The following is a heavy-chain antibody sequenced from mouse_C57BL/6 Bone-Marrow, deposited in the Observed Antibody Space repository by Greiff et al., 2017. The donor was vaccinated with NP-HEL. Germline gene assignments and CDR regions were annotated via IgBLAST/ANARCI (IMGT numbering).Heavy chain of an antibody. CDR2: IWTGGGT. D-gene: IGHD2-4*01. CDR1: GFSLTSYA. J-gene: IGHJ3*01. CDR3: ARDDYGRCAY. Sequence: VQGVESGPGLVAPSQSLSITCTVSGFSLTSYAISWVRQPPGKGLEWLGVIWTGGGTNYNSALKSRLSISKDNSKSQVFLKMNSLQTDDTARDDCARDDYGRCAYWCQGTLVTVSA. V-gene: IGHV2-9-1*01.